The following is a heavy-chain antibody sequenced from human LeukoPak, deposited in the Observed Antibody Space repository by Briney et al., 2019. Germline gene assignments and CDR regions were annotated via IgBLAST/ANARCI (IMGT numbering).Heavy chain of an antibody. D-gene: IGHD3-22*01. CDR1: GFTFSSYS. CDR3: ARAHYYDSSGYYYDVT. CDR2: ISSSSSYI. V-gene: IGHV3-21*01. J-gene: IGHJ5*02. Sequence: PGGSLRLSCAASGFTFSSYSMNWVRQAPGEGLEWVSSISSSSSYIYYADSVKGRFTISRDNAKNSLHLQMNSLRAEDTAVYYCARAHYYDSSGYYYDVTWGQGTLVTVSS.